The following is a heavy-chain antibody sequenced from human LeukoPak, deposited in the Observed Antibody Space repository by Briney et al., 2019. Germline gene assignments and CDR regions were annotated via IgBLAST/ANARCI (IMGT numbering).Heavy chain of an antibody. D-gene: IGHD3-9*01. CDR2: ISGSGGTT. Sequence: GGSLRPSWVASGFTFRNYAIDLVRQAPGEGLELVSNISGSGGTTYYADSVKGRFTISRDNSKNTLYLQMNSLRAEDTAVYYCAKVYILTVSPGYFDYWGQGTLVTVSS. J-gene: IGHJ4*02. V-gene: IGHV3-23*01. CDR1: GFTFRNYA. CDR3: AKVYILTVSPGYFDY.